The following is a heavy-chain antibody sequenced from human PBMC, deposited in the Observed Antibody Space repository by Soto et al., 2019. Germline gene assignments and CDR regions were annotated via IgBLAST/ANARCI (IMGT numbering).Heavy chain of an antibody. D-gene: IGHD4-17*01. Sequence: TLSLTCSIYSGSFSGYYWSWIRQPPGKGLEWIGEISQSGNTNYSPSLKSRVSISIDTSKKQFSPNLASVSAADTAVYYCARDTTTNTVTTGVNDYWGQGTLVTVSS. V-gene: IGHV4-34*01. CDR2: ISQSGNT. CDR1: SGSFSGYY. CDR3: ARDTTTNTVTTGVNDY. J-gene: IGHJ4*02.